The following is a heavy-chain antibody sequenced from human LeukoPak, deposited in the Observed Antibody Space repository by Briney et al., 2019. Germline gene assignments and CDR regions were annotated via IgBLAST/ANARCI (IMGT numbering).Heavy chain of an antibody. CDR2: ISGSGGST. V-gene: IGHV3-23*01. J-gene: IGHJ4*02. Sequence: PGGSLRLSCAASGFTFSSYGMSWVRQAPGKGLEWVSAISGSGGSTYYADSVKGRFTISRDTAKNSLYLQMNSLRAEDTALYYCARLSGPGSGWTTLDYWGQGTLVTVSS. CDR1: GFTFSSYG. D-gene: IGHD6-19*01. CDR3: ARLSGPGSGWTTLDY.